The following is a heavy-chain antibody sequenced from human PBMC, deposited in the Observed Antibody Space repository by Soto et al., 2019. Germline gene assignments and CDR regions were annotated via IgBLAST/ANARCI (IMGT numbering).Heavy chain of an antibody. J-gene: IGHJ4*02. CDR3: ARRSPYGDYYFDY. Sequence: SETLSLTCTVSGGSISSYYWSWIRQPPGKRLEWIGYIYYSGSTNYNPSHKSRVTISVDTSKNQFSLKLSSVTAADTAVYYCARRSPYGDYYFDYWGQGTLVTVSS. D-gene: IGHD4-17*01. V-gene: IGHV4-59*01. CDR1: GGSISSYY. CDR2: IYYSGST.